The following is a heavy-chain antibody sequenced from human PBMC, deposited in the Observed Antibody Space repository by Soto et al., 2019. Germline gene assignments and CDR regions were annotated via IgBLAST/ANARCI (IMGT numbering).Heavy chain of an antibody. J-gene: IGHJ2*01. V-gene: IGHV1-24*01. CDR3: ATKSSSATRGPRKYYWYFDL. Sequence: QVQLVQSGAEVKKPGASVKVSCKVSGYTLTELSMHWVRQAPGKGLEWMGGFDPEDGETIYAQKFQGRVTMTEDTSTDTAYMELSSLRSEDTAVYYCATKSSSATRGPRKYYWYFDLWGRGTLVTVSS. CDR2: FDPEDGET. D-gene: IGHD2-15*01. CDR1: GYTLTELS.